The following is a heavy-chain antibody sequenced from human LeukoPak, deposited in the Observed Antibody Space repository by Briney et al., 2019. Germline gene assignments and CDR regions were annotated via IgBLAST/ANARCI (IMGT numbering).Heavy chain of an antibody. J-gene: IGHJ4*02. D-gene: IGHD3-22*01. CDR2: IYHSGST. CDR3: ARETYYYDSSGYFLFDY. V-gene: IGHV4-30-2*01. Sequence: PSQTLSLTCAVSGGSISSGGYSWSWIRQPPGKGLEWIGYIYHSGSTYYNPSLKSRVTISVDRSKNQFSLKLSSVTATDTAVYYCARETYYYDSSGYFLFDYWGQGTLVTVSS. CDR1: GGSISSGGYS.